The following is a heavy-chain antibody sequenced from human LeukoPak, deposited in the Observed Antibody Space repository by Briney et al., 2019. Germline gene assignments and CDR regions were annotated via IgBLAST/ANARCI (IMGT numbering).Heavy chain of an antibody. CDR2: INPSGGCT. V-gene: IGHV1-46*01. D-gene: IGHD3-22*01. CDR3: ARQVYYYDSSGYPYFDY. CDR1: GYTFTSYY. J-gene: IGHJ4*02. Sequence: ASVKVSCKASGYTFTSYYMHWVRQAPGQGLEWMGNINPSGGCTSYAQKFQGRVTMTRDTSTSTVYMELSSLRSEDTAVYYCARQVYYYDSSGYPYFDYWGQGTLVTVSS.